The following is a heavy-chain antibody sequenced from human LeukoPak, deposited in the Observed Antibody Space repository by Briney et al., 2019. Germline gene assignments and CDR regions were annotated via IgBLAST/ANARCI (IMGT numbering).Heavy chain of an antibody. Sequence: GGSLGLSCAASGFSFSNYAMTWVRQAPGKGLEWVSVIGSDGGGIQYADSVKGRFSISRDNSKNTLYLQMNSLRVEDTAVYYCAKYAPPTTVVTRFFDYWGQGTLVTVSS. V-gene: IGHV3-23*01. J-gene: IGHJ4*02. CDR2: IGSDGGGI. CDR1: GFSFSNYA. CDR3: AKYAPPTTVVTRFFDY. D-gene: IGHD4-23*01.